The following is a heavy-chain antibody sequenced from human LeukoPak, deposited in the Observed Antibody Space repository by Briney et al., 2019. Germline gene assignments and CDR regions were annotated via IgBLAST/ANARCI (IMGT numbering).Heavy chain of an antibody. CDR2: ISWDGGST. CDR3: AKDKFSGGSGSYYSGYFDY. V-gene: IGHV3-43*01. Sequence: GGSLRLSCAASGFTFDDYTIHWVRQAPGKGLECVSLISWDGGSTYYADSVKGRFTISRDNSKNSLYLQMNSLRTEDTALYYCAKDKFSGGSGSYYSGYFDYWGQGNLVTVSS. J-gene: IGHJ4*02. D-gene: IGHD3-10*01. CDR1: GFTFDDYT.